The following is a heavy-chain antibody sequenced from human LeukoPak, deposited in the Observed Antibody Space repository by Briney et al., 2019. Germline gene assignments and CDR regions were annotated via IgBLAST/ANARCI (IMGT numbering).Heavy chain of an antibody. V-gene: IGHV3-30*04. J-gene: IGHJ4*02. D-gene: IGHD3-22*01. CDR1: GFTFSSYA. CDR2: ISYDGSNK. Sequence: GRSLRLSCAASGFTFSSYAMHWVRQAPGKGLEWVAVISYDGSNKYYADSVKGRFTISRDNSKNTLYLQMNSLRAEDTAVYYCARDDGYYYDSSGYWGSYFDYWGQGTLVTVSS. CDR3: ARDDGYYYDSSGYWGSYFDY.